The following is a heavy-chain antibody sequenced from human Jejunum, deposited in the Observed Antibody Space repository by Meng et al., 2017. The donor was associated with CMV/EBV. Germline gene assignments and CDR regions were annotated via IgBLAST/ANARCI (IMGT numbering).Heavy chain of an antibody. CDR1: GGSSSSGDYY. CDR3: ARQPGGPNWFDP. J-gene: IGHJ5*02. V-gene: IGHV4-31*02. Sequence: VSGGSSSSGDYYWSWIRQHPGKGLEWIGYIHYTGRTDYNPSLKSRVTISQDTSKNQLSLKLDSVTAADTAVYYCARQPGGPNWFDPWGQGALVTVSS. CDR2: IHYTGRT. D-gene: IGHD2-15*01.